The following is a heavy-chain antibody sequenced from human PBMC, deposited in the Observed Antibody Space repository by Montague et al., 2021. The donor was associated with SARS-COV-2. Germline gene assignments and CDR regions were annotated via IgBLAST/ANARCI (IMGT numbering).Heavy chain of an antibody. Sequence: TLSLTCTVSGDSITSDFSYWSWLRQPAGKGLEWIGRIYTTGSTNYNPSLKSRLTISLDTSKNQFSLKLSSVTAADTAVYYCARDDFRWDFDCWGQGTLVTVSS. CDR2: IYTTGST. CDR1: GDSITSDFSY. V-gene: IGHV4-61*02. J-gene: IGHJ4*02. CDR3: ARDDFRWDFDC. D-gene: IGHD2/OR15-2a*01.